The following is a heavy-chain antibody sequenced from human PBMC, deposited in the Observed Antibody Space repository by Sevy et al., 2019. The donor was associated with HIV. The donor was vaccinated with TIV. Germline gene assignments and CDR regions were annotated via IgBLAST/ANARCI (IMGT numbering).Heavy chain of an antibody. CDR3: ARDITAMEKDY. J-gene: IGHJ4*02. CDR1: GFTFSSYS. Sequence: GGSLRLSCAASGFTFSSYSMNWVRQAPWKGLEWVSSISSSSSYIYYADSVKGRFTISRDNAKNSLYLQMNSLRAEDTAVYYCARDITAMEKDYWGQGTLVTVSS. D-gene: IGHD5-18*01. CDR2: ISSSSSYI. V-gene: IGHV3-21*01.